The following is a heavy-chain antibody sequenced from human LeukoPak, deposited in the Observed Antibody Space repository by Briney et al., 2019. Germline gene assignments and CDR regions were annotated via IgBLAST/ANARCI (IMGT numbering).Heavy chain of an antibody. J-gene: IGHJ4*02. CDR2: IYNGGST. V-gene: IGHV3-66*02. D-gene: IGHD6-19*01. CDR3: ARGSVALDY. CDR1: GFTVSSNY. Sequence: GGSLSLSCAASGFTVSSNYMSWVRQAPGKGLEWVSVIYNGGSTYYADSVKGRFTMSRDNSKNTLYLQMNSLRSEDTAVYYCARGSVALDYWGQGTLVTVSS.